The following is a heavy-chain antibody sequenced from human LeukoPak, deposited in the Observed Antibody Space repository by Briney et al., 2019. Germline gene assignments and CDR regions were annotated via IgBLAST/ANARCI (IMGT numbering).Heavy chain of an antibody. V-gene: IGHV3-74*01. Sequence: GGSLRLSCAASGFTFSSYWMHWVRQAPGKGLVWVSRINSDGSSTIYADSVKGGFTISRDNAKTTLYLQMNSLRAEDTAVYYCARGIFSNWFDPWGQGTLVTVSS. CDR2: INSDGSST. CDR3: ARGIFSNWFDP. CDR1: GFTFSSYW. J-gene: IGHJ5*02.